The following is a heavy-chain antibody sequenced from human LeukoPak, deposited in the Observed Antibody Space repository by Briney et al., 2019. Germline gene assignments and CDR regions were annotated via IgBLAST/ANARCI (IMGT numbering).Heavy chain of an antibody. CDR3: ARVVLRYFDWLGRSDAFDI. CDR2: INPNSGGT. J-gene: IGHJ3*02. Sequence: ASVKVSCKASGYTFTGYYMHWVRQAPGQGLEWMGWINPNSGGTNYAQKFQGRVTMTRDTSISTAYMELSRLRSDDTAVYYCARVVLRYFDWLGRSDAFDIWGQGTMVTASS. D-gene: IGHD3-9*01. CDR1: GYTFTGYY. V-gene: IGHV1-2*02.